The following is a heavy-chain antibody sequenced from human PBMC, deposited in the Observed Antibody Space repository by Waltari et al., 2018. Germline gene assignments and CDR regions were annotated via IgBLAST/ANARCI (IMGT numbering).Heavy chain of an antibody. V-gene: IGHV4-4*02. CDR1: GSSMSSNYW. D-gene: IGHD2-15*01. CDR2: VHRSGKA. Sequence: QLQLQESGPGLVKPSGTLSLTCTVYGSSMSSNYWWNWVRQSPGKGLEWIGQVHRSGKANYHPSFASRVTVSLDTANYQFSLKMTSATAADTAIYFCARDRGRGLYLDSWGPGTLVTVSP. J-gene: IGHJ4*02. CDR3: ARDRGRGLYLDS.